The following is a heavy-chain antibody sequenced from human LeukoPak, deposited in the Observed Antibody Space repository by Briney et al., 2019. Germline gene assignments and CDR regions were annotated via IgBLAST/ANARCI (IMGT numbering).Heavy chain of an antibody. CDR2: IYHTGST. V-gene: IGHV4-39*01. CDR1: GGSIYMSSFY. CDR3: ARPRGDLWSPYDS. D-gene: IGHD3-3*01. J-gene: IGHJ5*02. Sequence: SEALSLTCSVSGGSIYMSSFYWAWMRQPPGKGLEWIGNIYHTGSTIYNPSLKSRVTISVDTSKNQFSLRLNSVTAVDTATYYCARPRGDLWSPYDSWGQGTLVTVSS.